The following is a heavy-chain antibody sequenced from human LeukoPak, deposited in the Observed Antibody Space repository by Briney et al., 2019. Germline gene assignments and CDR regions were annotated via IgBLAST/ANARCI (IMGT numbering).Heavy chain of an antibody. V-gene: IGHV4-34*01. CDR1: GGSSSGYY. Sequence: PSETLSLTCAVYGGSSSGYYWSWIRQPPGKGLEWIGEINHSGSTNYNPSLKSRVTISVDTSKNQCSLKLSSVTAADTAVYYCARGRLYCTNGVCYDKRAFDIWGQGTMVTVSS. J-gene: IGHJ3*02. CDR2: INHSGST. D-gene: IGHD2-8*01. CDR3: ARGRLYCTNGVCYDKRAFDI.